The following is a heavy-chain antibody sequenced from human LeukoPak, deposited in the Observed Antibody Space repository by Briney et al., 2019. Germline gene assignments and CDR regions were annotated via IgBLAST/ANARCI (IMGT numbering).Heavy chain of an antibody. CDR1: GFYFSGYS. V-gene: IGHV3-21*01. Sequence: GGSLRLSCAASGFYFSGYSMNWVRQAPGKGLEWVSSINTGSTYMYYADSVKGRFTISRDNAKNSLHLQMYSLRAEDTAVYFCARVEATTGRNYHYYYMDAWGKGTTVTVSS. CDR3: ARVEATTGRNYHYYYMDA. J-gene: IGHJ6*03. CDR2: INTGSTYM. D-gene: IGHD1-1*01.